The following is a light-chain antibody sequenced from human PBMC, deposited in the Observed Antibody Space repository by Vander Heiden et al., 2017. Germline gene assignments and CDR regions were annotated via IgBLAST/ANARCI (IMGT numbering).Light chain of an antibody. Sequence: KFMLTQPHSATESPGKTVTISCTRSSGSIASNYVQWYQQRPGSSPTTVIYEDNQRPSGVPDRFSGSIDSSSNSASLTISGLKTEDEADYYCQSYDSSNVVFGGGTKLTVL. V-gene: IGLV6-57*01. CDR2: EDN. CDR1: SGSIASNY. CDR3: QSYDSSNVV. J-gene: IGLJ2*01.